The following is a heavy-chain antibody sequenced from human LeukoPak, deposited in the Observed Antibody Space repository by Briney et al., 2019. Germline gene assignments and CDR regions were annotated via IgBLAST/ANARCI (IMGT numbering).Heavy chain of an antibody. J-gene: IGHJ4*02. V-gene: IGHV4-34*01. CDR1: GGSFSGYY. CDR2: INHSGST. D-gene: IGHD3-22*01. CDR3: ARKFRGYYDSTRRYYFDY. Sequence: PSETLSLTCAVYGGSFSGYYWSWIRQPPGKGLEWIGEINHSGSTNYNPSLKSRVTISVDTSKNQFSLKLGSVTAADTAVYYCARKFRGYYDSTRRYYFDYWGQGTLVTVSS.